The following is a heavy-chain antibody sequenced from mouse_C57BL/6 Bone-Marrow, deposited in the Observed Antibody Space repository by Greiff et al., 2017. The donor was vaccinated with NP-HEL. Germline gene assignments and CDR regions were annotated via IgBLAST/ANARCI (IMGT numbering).Heavy chain of an antibody. V-gene: IGHV1-63*01. CDR3: ARSATVPQYYFDY. CDR2: IYPGGGYT. CDR1: GYTFTNYW. Sequence: QVQLQQSGAELVRPGTSVKMSCKASGYTFTNYWIGWAKQRPGHGLEWIGDIYPGGGYTNYNEKFKGKATLTADKSSSTAYMQFSSLTSEDSAIYYCARSATVPQYYFDYWGQGTTLTVSS. J-gene: IGHJ2*01. D-gene: IGHD1-1*01.